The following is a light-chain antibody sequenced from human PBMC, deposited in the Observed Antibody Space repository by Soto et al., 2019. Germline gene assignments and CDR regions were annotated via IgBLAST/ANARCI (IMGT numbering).Light chain of an antibody. CDR3: QQYNDWPLT. CDR2: DIS. J-gene: IGKJ4*01. CDR1: QSVSRN. Sequence: EIVMTQSPATLSVSPGERATLSCRASQSVSRNLAWYQQKPGQAPSLLIYDISARATGIPTRFSGSGSGTDFTLTISSLQSEDFAVYYCQQYNDWPLTFGGGTKVEIK. V-gene: IGKV3D-15*01.